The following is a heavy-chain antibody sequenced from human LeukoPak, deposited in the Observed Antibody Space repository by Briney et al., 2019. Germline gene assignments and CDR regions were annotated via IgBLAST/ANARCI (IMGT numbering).Heavy chain of an antibody. Sequence: SETLSLTCTVSGGSISDYYWSWVRQPAGKGLEWIGRIHISGTTYYNPSLKSRFTVSIDTSKNQFSLNLSSVTAAETAVYYCARSQSIAAPEFDYWGQGTLVTVSS. CDR3: ARSQSIAAPEFDY. CDR2: IHISGTT. CDR1: GGSISDYY. J-gene: IGHJ4*02. V-gene: IGHV4-4*07. D-gene: IGHD6-6*01.